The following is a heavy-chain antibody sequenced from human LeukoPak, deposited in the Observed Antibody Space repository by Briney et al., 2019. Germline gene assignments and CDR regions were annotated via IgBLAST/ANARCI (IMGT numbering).Heavy chain of an antibody. CDR3: AMSRHYYDSSGYPTDD. V-gene: IGHV3-9*01. CDR1: RFTFDDYA. D-gene: IGHD3-22*01. CDR2: ISWNSGSI. J-gene: IGHJ4*02. Sequence: TGGSLRLSCAASRFTFDDYAMHGVRQAPGKGLEGGSGISWNSGSIGYADSVRGRFTIYRDNAKNSLYLQMNSLSAEDTALYYCAMSRHYYDSSGYPTDDWGQGTLVTVSS.